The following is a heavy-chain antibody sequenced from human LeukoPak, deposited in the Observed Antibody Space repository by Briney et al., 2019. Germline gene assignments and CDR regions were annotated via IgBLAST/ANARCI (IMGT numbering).Heavy chain of an antibody. CDR1: GFTFSSYA. D-gene: IGHD2-2*02. CDR3: ARKHLIVVVPAAIRRGFDY. V-gene: IGHV3-23*01. Sequence: GGSLRLSCAASGFTFSSYAMSWVRQAPGKGLEWVSAISGSGGSTYYADSVKGRLTISRDNSKNTLYLQMNSLRAEDTAVYYCARKHLIVVVPAAIRRGFDYWGQGTLVIVSS. J-gene: IGHJ4*02. CDR2: ISGSGGST.